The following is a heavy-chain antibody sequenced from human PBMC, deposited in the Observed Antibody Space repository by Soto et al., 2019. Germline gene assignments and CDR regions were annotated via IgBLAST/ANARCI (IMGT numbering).Heavy chain of an antibody. V-gene: IGHV4-4*02. CDR3: AREVNSSPARGPNWFDP. CDR2: TYHSGTT. CDR1: GDSINNSHW. J-gene: IGHJ5*02. D-gene: IGHD6-13*01. Sequence: QVQLQESGPGLVQPSGTLSLTCAVSGDSINNSHWWSWVRQTPGKGLEWIGETYHSGTTNNNPSLKTRVTISIAKSKNQFSLKMNSVTAADTAVYYCAREVNSSPARGPNWFDPWGQGTLVTVSS.